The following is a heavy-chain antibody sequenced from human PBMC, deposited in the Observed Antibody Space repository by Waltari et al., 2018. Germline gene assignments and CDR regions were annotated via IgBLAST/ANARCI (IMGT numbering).Heavy chain of an antibody. J-gene: IGHJ3*01. V-gene: IGHV4-39*01. CDR3: ATYIGASVGTAAFDV. D-gene: IGHD5-12*01. CDR1: GVPLISDRHS. Sequence: QLQLQESGPGLVKPSETLSLPSSVSGVPLISDRHSWGWIRQTPGQGLEWIGTMSYGGATYSSPSLKSRLTISRDTSKNQLSLKLGSVTAADTAVYYCATYIGASVGTAAFDVWGQGTRVTVSP. CDR2: MSYGGAT.